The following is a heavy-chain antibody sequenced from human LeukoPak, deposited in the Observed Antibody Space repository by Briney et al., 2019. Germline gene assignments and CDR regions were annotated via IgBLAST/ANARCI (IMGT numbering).Heavy chain of an antibody. J-gene: IGHJ4*02. CDR1: GFTLSNNA. CDR3: AKGSSGWRSDY. Sequence: GGSLRLSCVASGFTLSNNAMSWVRQAPGKGLEWVSAISGSGGSTYYADSVKGRFTISRDNSKNTLYLQMNSLRAEDTAVYYCAKGSSGWRSDYWGQGTLVTVSS. D-gene: IGHD6-19*01. V-gene: IGHV3-23*01. CDR2: ISGSGGST.